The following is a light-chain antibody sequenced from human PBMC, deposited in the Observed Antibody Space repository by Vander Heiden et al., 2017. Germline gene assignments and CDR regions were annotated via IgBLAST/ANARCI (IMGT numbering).Light chain of an antibody. CDR2: RND. Sequence: QSVLTQPPSASGTPRQRVTIFCSGSSSNIGRNPVNWYQQVPGTAPKLLICRNDQRPSGVPDRFSGSKAGTSASLAISGLQSEDEADYYCATWDDSLIWVFGGGTKLTVL. V-gene: IGLV1-44*01. CDR3: ATWDDSLIWV. CDR1: SSNIGRNP. J-gene: IGLJ3*02.